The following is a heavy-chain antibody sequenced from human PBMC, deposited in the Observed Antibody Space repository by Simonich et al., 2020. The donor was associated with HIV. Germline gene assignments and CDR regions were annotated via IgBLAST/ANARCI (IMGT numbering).Heavy chain of an antibody. CDR1: GFTFSSYE. CDR3: ARVWGGDYDALHH. Sequence: EVQLVESGGGLVQPGGSLRLSCAASGFTFSSYEMNWVRQAPGKGLGWSSYISSSDSNIYYADSVKDRFTISRDNAKNSLYLQMNSRRAEDTAVYYCARVWGGDYDALHHWGQGTLVTVSS. CDR2: ISSSDSNI. V-gene: IGHV3-48*03. J-gene: IGHJ5*02. D-gene: IGHD3-3*01.